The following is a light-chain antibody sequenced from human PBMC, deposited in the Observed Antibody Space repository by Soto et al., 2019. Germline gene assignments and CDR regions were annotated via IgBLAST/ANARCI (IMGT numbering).Light chain of an antibody. V-gene: IGKV1D-8*01. J-gene: IGKJ1*01. CDR3: QQSSGSRDWA. Sequence: VIWMTQSPSLLSACTGDRFTIICRMSQGIRSHLNWYQQKPGKAPKLLIYAASSLQSGVPSRFSGSGSGTDFTLTIRGLQPEDFATYYCQQSSGSRDWAFGQGTKVDI. CDR1: QGIRSH. CDR2: AAS.